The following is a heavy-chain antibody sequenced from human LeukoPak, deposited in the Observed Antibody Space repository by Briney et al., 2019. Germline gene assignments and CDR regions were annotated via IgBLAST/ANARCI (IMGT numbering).Heavy chain of an antibody. J-gene: IGHJ6*02. CDR1: GGSISSSSYY. CDR3: ARDRHRITMVRVTIGMDV. CDR2: IYYSGST. Sequence: SETLSLTCTVSGGSISSSSYYWGWIRQPPGKGLEWIGSIYYSGSTYYNPSLKSRVTISVDTSKNQFSLKLSSVTAADTAVYYCARDRHRITMVRVTIGMDVWGQGATVTVSS. V-gene: IGHV4-39*07. D-gene: IGHD3-10*01.